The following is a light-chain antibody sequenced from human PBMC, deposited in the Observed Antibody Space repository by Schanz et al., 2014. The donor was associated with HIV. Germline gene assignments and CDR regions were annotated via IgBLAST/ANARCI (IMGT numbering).Light chain of an antibody. Sequence: EIVMTQSPATLSVSPGERASLSCRASQSVYSNLAWYQQKPGQSPRLLIYDASTRASGVPPRFSGSGSGTEFTLTISSLQSEDFAVYYCQQYDNWPSFTFGPGTKVEIK. CDR3: QQYDNWPSFT. V-gene: IGKV3-15*01. CDR2: DAS. CDR1: QSVYSN. J-gene: IGKJ3*01.